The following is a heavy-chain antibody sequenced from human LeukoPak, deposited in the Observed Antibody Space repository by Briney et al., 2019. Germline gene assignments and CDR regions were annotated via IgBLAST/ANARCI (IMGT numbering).Heavy chain of an antibody. D-gene: IGHD2-15*01. J-gene: IGHJ6*02. V-gene: IGHV1-2*02. CDR3: AREVGGTVDYYYYGMDV. Sequence: GASVKVSCKASGYTFTGYYMHWVRQAPGQGLEWMGWINPNSGGTNYAQKFQGRVTMTRDASISTAYMELSRLRSDDTAVYYCAREVGGTVDYYYYGMDVWGQGTTVTVSS. CDR1: GYTFTGYY. CDR2: INPNSGGT.